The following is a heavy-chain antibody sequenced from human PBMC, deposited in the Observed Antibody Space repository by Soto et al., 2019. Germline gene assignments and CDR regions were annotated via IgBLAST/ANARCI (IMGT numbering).Heavy chain of an antibody. J-gene: IGHJ4*02. CDR2: IYNSGTT. Sequence: TSETLSLTCDVSGDTIMRDSYYWNWIRQHPGKGLEWIGFIYNSGTTPYNPSLKSRVTISLDTSKNQFSLNLRSVTAADTAVYYCASMGYHYGSGSYPLDYWGQGTLVTVSS. CDR1: GDTIMRDSYY. D-gene: IGHD3-10*01. V-gene: IGHV4-31*11. CDR3: ASMGYHYGSGSYPLDY.